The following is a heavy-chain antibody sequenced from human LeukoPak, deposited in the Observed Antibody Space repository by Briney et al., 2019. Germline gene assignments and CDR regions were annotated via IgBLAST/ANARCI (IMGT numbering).Heavy chain of an antibody. D-gene: IGHD3-9*01. CDR1: GFTFSSYA. V-gene: IGHV3-30-3*01. CDR3: ARDLPIHDILTGEYYYYYGMDV. CDR2: ISYDGSNK. Sequence: YPGGSLRLSCAASGFTFSSYAMHWVRQAPGKGLEWVAVISYDGSNKYYADSVKGRFTISRDNSKNTLYLQMNSLRAEDTAVYYCARDLPIHDILTGEYYYYYGMDVWGQGTTVTVSS. J-gene: IGHJ6*02.